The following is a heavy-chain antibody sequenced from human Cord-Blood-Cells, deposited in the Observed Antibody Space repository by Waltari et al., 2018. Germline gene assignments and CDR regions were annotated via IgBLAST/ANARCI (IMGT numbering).Heavy chain of an antibody. D-gene: IGHD3-22*01. J-gene: IGHJ4*02. CDR3: ARDDYDSSGTRVDY. CDR1: RFTVSSTN. V-gene: IGHV3-53*01. CDR2: IDSGGST. Sequence: EVQLLESVGGLIPTWGSLILSCAVSRFTVSSTNISCVRPGPGKGLKWVSVIDSGGSTYYADSVKGRFTISRDNSKNTLYLQMNSLRAEDTAVYYCARDDYDSSGTRVDYWGQGTLVTVSS.